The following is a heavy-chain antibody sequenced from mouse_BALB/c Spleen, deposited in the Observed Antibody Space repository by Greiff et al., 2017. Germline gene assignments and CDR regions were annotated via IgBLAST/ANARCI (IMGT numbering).Heavy chain of an antibody. CDR2: ISSGGSYT. J-gene: IGHJ2*01. CDR1: GFTFSSYG. V-gene: IGHV5-6*02. D-gene: IGHD2-3*01. CDR3: ARHHYDGYYGGDYFDY. Sequence: EVKLEESGGDLVKPGGSLKLSCAASGFTFSSYGMSWVRQTPDKRLEWVATISSGGSYTYYPDSVKGRFTISRDNAKNTLYLQMSSLKSEDTAMYYCARHHYDGYYGGDYFDYWGQGTTLTVSS.